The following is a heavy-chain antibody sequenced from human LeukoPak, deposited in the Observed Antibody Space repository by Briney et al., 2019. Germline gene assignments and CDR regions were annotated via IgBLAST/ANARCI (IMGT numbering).Heavy chain of an antibody. CDR1: GFTFSSYS. Sequence: GGSLRLSCAASGFTFSSYSMNWVRQAPGKGLECVSSISSSSSYIYYADSVKGRFTISRDNAKNSLYLQMNSLRAEDTAVYYCARSVTTYPNAFDIWGQGTMVTVSS. V-gene: IGHV3-21*01. D-gene: IGHD1-1*01. J-gene: IGHJ3*02. CDR3: ARSVTTYPNAFDI. CDR2: ISSSSSYI.